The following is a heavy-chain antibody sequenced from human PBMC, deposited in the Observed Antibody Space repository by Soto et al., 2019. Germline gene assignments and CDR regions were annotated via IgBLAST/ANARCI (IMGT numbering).Heavy chain of an antibody. CDR1: GFTFSSYG. CDR2: ISYDGSNK. J-gene: IGHJ6*02. Sequence: PGGSLRLSCAASGFTFSSYGMHWVRQAPGKGLEWVAVISYDGSNKYYADSVKGRFTISRDNSKNTLYLQMNSLRAEDTAVYYCAKDLKHYGDYYYYYYGMDVWGQGTTVTVSS. CDR3: AKDLKHYGDYYYYYYGMDV. V-gene: IGHV3-30*18. D-gene: IGHD4-17*01.